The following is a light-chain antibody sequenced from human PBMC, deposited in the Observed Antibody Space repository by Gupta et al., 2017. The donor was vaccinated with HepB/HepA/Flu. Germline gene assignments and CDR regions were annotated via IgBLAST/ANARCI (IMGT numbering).Light chain of an antibody. CDR3: QQRSNWPRT. Sequence: DIVLTQSPATLSLSPGERATLSCRASQSISSYLAWYQQKPGQAPRLLLYDASNRATGIPARFSGSGSGTDFTLTISSLEPEEFSVYYCQQRSNWPRTFGGGTKVEIK. CDR1: QSISSY. CDR2: DAS. V-gene: IGKV3-11*01. J-gene: IGKJ4*01.